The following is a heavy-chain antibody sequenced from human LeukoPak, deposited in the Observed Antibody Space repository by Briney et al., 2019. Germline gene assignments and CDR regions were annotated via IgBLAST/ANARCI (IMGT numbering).Heavy chain of an antibody. V-gene: IGHV5-51*01. D-gene: IGHD2-2*01. CDR1: GYSFTSYW. CDR2: IYPGDSDT. CDR3: ARRRYCSSTSCRNWFDP. Sequence: GESLKISCKGSGYSFTSYWIGWVRQMPGKGLEWMGIIYPGDSDTRYSPSFQGQVTISADKSTSTAYLQWSSLKASDTAMYYCARRRYCSSTSCRNWFDPWGQGTLVTVSS. J-gene: IGHJ5*02.